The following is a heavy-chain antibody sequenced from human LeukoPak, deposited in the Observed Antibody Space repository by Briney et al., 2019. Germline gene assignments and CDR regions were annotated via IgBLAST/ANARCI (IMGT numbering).Heavy chain of an antibody. CDR1: GGSISSGGYS. Sequence: SETLSLTCAVSGGSISSGGYSWSWIRQPPGKGLEWIGYIYHSGSTYYNPSLKSRVTISADTSKNQFSLKLSSVTAADTAVYYCARGGRLDWFDPWGQGTLVTVSS. CDR3: ARGGRLDWFDP. D-gene: IGHD3-3*01. CDR2: IYHSGST. V-gene: IGHV4-30-2*01. J-gene: IGHJ5*02.